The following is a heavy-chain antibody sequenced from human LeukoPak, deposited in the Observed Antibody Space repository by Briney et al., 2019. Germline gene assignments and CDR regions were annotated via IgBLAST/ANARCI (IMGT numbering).Heavy chain of an antibody. J-gene: IGHJ4*02. CDR2: ISYDGSNK. CDR1: GFTFSSYS. Sequence: GGSLRLSCAASGFTFSSYSMNWVRQAPGKGLEWVAVISYDGSNKYYADSVKGRFTISRDNSKNTLYLQMNSLRAEDTAVYYCAREGQDGGYYKYYFDYWGQGTLVTVSS. V-gene: IGHV3-30*03. D-gene: IGHD5-12*01. CDR3: AREGQDGGYYKYYFDY.